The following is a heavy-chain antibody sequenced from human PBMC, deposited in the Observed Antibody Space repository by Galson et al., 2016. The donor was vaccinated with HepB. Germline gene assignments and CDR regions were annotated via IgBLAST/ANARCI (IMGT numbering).Heavy chain of an antibody. V-gene: IGHV4-61*01. CDR2: VYYIGNT. D-gene: IGHD4-17*01. CDR3: AASVPDFGDYVSFDF. CDR1: GASVTTGNYR. Sequence: SETLSLTCTVSGASVTTGNYRWSWIRRPPGKGLEWLGYVYYIGNTIYNPSVESRVIMSRDTSKNQFSLRLKSVTAADTAVYYCAASVPDFGDYVSFDFWGRGTQVTVSS. J-gene: IGHJ4*02.